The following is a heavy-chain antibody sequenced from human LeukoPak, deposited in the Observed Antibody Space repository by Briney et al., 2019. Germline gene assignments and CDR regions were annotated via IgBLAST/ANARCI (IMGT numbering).Heavy chain of an antibody. Sequence: GASVKVSCKASGYTFGSYGITWVRQAPGEGLEWLGWIRGYNGKTDYAQNFQGRVTMTTDTSTSTAYMELRSLRSDDTAVYYCARVHIGYYDKSGYFPYYFDYRGQGTLVTVSS. CDR1: GYTFGSYG. V-gene: IGHV1-18*01. D-gene: IGHD3-22*01. CDR3: ARVHIGYYDKSGYFPYYFDY. J-gene: IGHJ4*02. CDR2: IRGYNGKT.